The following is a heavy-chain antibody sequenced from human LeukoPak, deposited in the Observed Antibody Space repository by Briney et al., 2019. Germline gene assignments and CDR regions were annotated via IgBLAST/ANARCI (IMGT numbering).Heavy chain of an antibody. J-gene: IGHJ4*02. V-gene: IGHV1-58*02. Sequence: GASVKVSCKASGYTFTSYDINWVRQATGQGLEWIGWIVVGSGNTNYAQKFQERVTITRDMSTSTAYMELSSLRSEDTAVYYCAANIAAAGRRDYWGQGTLVTVSS. CDR1: GYTFTSYD. CDR3: AANIAAAGRRDY. D-gene: IGHD6-13*01. CDR2: IVVGSGNT.